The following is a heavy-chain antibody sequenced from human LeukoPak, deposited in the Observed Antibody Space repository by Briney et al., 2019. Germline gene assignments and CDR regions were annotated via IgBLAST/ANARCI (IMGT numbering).Heavy chain of an antibody. J-gene: IGHJ4*02. Sequence: ASVKVSCKASGYTFTSYDINWVRQATGQGLEWMGWMNPNSGNTGYAQKFQGRVTTTRNTSISTGYMELSSLRSEDTAVYYCARGSSNSGSYWGSGYWGQGTLVTVSS. CDR2: MNPNSGNT. CDR1: GYTFTSYD. CDR3: ARGSSNSGSYWGSGY. D-gene: IGHD1-26*01. V-gene: IGHV1-8*01.